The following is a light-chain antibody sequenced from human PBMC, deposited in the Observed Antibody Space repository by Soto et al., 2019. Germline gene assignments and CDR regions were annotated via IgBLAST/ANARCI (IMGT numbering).Light chain of an antibody. CDR1: QGVTNSY. CDR2: GAS. Sequence: EIVLTQSPGTLSLSPGERVTVSCRASQGVTNSYLAWYQQKPGRAPRLLIYGASIRASGIPDRFSGSGSGTEFTLTISSLQPEDFATYYCQQLALYPSTFGGGTKVE. CDR3: QQLALYPST. V-gene: IGKV3-20*01. J-gene: IGKJ4*01.